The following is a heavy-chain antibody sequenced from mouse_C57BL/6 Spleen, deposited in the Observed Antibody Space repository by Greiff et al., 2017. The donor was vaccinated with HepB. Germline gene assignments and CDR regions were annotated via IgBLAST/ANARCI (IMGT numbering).Heavy chain of an antibody. J-gene: IGHJ2*01. CDR2: ISYDGSN. CDR3: AREGLRCDY. V-gene: IGHV3-6*01. Sequence: EVQLQQSGPGLVKPSQSLSLTCSVTGYSITSGYYWNWIRQFPGNKLEWMGYISYDGSNNYNQSLKNRISITRDTSKNQFFLKLNSVTTEDTATYYCAREGLRCDYWGQGTTLTVSS. CDR1: GYSITSGYY. D-gene: IGHD1-1*01.